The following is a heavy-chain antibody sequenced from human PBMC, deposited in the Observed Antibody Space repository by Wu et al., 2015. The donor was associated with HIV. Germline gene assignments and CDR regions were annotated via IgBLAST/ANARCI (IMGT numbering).Heavy chain of an antibody. CDR3: ARYLPIASIAVAGYYYYGMDV. D-gene: IGHD6-19*01. CDR2: INPNSGGT. V-gene: IGHV1-2*02. CDR1: GYTFTGYY. Sequence: QVQLVQSGAEVKKPGASVKVSCKASGYTFTGYYMHWVRQAPGQGLEWMGWINPNSGGTNYAQKFQGRVTMTRDTSISTAYMELSRLRSDDTAVYYCARYLPIASIAVAGYYYYGMDVWGQGTTVTVSS. J-gene: IGHJ6*02.